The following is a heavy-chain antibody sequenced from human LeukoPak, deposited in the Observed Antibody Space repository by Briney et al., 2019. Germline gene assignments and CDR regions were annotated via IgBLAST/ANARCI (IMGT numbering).Heavy chain of an antibody. D-gene: IGHD1-26*01. CDR3: ARDPYSGTYFDY. J-gene: IGHJ4*02. CDR2: ISGSGGST. Sequence: GGSLRLSCAASGFTFSSYAMSWVRQAPGKGLEWVSAISGSGGSTYYADSVKGRFTISRDNSKNTLYLQMNSLRAEDSAVYYCARDPYSGTYFDYWGQGTLVTVSS. CDR1: GFTFSSYA. V-gene: IGHV3-23*01.